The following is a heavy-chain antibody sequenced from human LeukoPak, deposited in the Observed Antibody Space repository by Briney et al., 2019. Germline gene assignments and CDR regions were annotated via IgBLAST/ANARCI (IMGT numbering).Heavy chain of an antibody. V-gene: IGHV3-53*01. CDR1: GFTVSSSF. CDR2: IHRDDKT. D-gene: IGHD2-2*01. J-gene: IGHJ4*02. CDR3: AREVISTPSYFDY. Sequence: GGSLRLSCAASGFTVSSSFIYWVRRTPGKGLEWVSFIHRDDKTYYADSVKGRFTMSRDSSKNTLYLQMNSLGADDTAVYYCAREVISTPSYFDYWGQGILVTVSS.